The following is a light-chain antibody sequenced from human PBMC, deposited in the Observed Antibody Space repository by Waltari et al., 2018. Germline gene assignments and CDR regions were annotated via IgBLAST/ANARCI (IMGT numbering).Light chain of an antibody. CDR2: EAT. CDR1: ISDVGAYKY. Sequence: QSALTQPASVSGSPGQSITISCTGTISDVGAYKYVSWYQHHPGKAPKLIIYEATSRPYGISTRFSGSQSGNPASLTISGLQAEDEADYYCSSYTRSSTWVFGGGTKLTVL. V-gene: IGLV2-14*01. CDR3: SSYTRSSTWV. J-gene: IGLJ2*01.